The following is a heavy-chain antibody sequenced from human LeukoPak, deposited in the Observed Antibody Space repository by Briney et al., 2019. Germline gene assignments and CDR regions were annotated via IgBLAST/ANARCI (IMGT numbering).Heavy chain of an antibody. Sequence: GSVKVSCKASGYTFTSYDINWVRQATGQGLEWMGWMNPNSGNTGYAQKFQGRVTITRNTSISTAYMELSSLRSEDTAVYYCARDSDYYDSSGYYSDAFDIWGQGTMVTVSS. CDR1: GYTFTSYD. J-gene: IGHJ3*02. CDR2: MNPNSGNT. D-gene: IGHD3-22*01. CDR3: ARDSDYYDSSGYYSDAFDI. V-gene: IGHV1-8*03.